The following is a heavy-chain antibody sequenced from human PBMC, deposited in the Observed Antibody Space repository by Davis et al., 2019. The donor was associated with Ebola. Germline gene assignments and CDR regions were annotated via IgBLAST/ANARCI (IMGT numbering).Heavy chain of an antibody. V-gene: IGHV3-23*01. CDR3: AIPDCSGANCYSVYIKN. CDR2: ISDSGDST. D-gene: IGHD2-15*01. Sequence: GESLKISCAASGFTFSSSPMSWVRQSPGKGLEWLSGISDSGDSTFYADSVKGRFTISRDNSKNTLYLQMNSLRVEDTAVYYCAIPDCSGANCYSVYIKNWGQGTLVTVSS. J-gene: IGHJ4*02. CDR1: GFTFSSSP.